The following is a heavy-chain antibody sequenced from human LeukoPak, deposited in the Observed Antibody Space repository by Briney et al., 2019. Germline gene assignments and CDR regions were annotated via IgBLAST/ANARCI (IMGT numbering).Heavy chain of an antibody. D-gene: IGHD6-6*01. CDR2: IKQDGSDK. CDR1: GFTFSDYW. Sequence: PGGSLRLSCVASGFTFSDYWMSWIRQAPGKGLEWVANIKQDGSDKYYVDSVKGRFTISRDNAKNSVYLQMNSLRAEDTAVYYYASSIAAQQALRYWGQGTLVTVSS. J-gene: IGHJ4*02. V-gene: IGHV3-7*01. CDR3: ASSIAAQQALRY.